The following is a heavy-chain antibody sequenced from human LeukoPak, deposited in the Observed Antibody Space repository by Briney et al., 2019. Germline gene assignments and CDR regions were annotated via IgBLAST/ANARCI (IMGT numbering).Heavy chain of an antibody. J-gene: IGHJ2*01. V-gene: IGHV3-9*01. CDR1: GFTFDDYA. CDR2: ISWNSGSI. Sequence: GGSLRLSCAASGFTFDDYAMHWVRQAPGKGLEWVSGISWNSGSIGYADSVKGRFTISRDNAKNSPYLQMNSLRAEDTALYYCAKGTVALDWYFDLWGRGTLVTVSS. D-gene: IGHD6-19*01. CDR3: AKGTVALDWYFDL.